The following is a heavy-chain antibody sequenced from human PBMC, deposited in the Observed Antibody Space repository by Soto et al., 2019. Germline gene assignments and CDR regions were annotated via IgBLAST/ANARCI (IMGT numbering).Heavy chain of an antibody. J-gene: IGHJ5*02. D-gene: IGHD6-13*01. V-gene: IGHV3-23*01. CDR2: ISGSGGST. Sequence: EVQLLESGGGLVQPGGSLRLSCAASGFTFSSYAMSWVRQAPGKGLEWVSAISGSGGSTYYADSVKGRFTISRDNSKNTLYPQMNSLRAEDTAGYYCAKVIAAAGTGDWFDPWGQGTLVTVSS. CDR1: GFTFSSYA. CDR3: AKVIAAAGTGDWFDP.